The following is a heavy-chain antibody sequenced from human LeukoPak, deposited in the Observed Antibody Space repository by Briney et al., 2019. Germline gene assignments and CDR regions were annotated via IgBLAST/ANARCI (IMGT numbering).Heavy chain of an antibody. CDR2: FCLGRDT. V-gene: IGHV4-38-2*02. J-gene: IGHJ4*02. D-gene: IGHD1-14*01. Sequence: PSETLSLTCTVSGDSVTNDFFWGWVRQPPGKELEWIGSFCLGRDTYYRPSLKSRVTMSVDTSKNQFSLNLTSVTAADTAVYYCARWASISREPGGFFDHWGQGTLVTVSS. CDR1: GDSVTNDFF. CDR3: ARWASISREPGGFFDH.